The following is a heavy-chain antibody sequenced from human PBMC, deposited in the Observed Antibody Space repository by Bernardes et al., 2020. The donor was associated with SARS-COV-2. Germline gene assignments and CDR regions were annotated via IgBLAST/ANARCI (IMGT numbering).Heavy chain of an antibody. V-gene: IGHV4-34*01. CDR2: ISHSGST. D-gene: IGHD2-2*01. CDR1: GGYFSGYY. Sequence: SESLPLTCTVYGGYFSGYYWTWIRQPPGKGLEWIGAISHSGSTKYNPSLKSRVTISVDTSKNQFSLRLSSVTAADTAVYYCARGYCSSTACSSLNWFDPWGQGTLVTVSS. J-gene: IGHJ5*02. CDR3: ARGYCSSTACSSLNWFDP.